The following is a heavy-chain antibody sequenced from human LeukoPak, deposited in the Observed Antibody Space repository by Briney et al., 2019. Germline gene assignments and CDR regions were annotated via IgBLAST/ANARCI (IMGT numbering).Heavy chain of an antibody. D-gene: IGHD6-19*01. Sequence: GGALRVSCAGTRCTVSSNYMSAVRQAPGKGLEWVSVIYSGGSTYYADSVKGRFTISRDNSKNTLYLQMNSLRAEDAAVYYCAREGAVACKVPTVWGQGTLVTVSS. J-gene: IGHJ4*02. CDR3: AREGAVACKVPTV. CDR1: RCTVSSNY. CDR2: IYSGGST. V-gene: IGHV3-53*01.